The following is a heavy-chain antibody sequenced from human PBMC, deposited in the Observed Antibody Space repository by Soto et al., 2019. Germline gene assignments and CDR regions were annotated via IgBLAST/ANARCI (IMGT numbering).Heavy chain of an antibody. V-gene: IGHV4-59*01. CDR2: IFYRGNT. J-gene: IGHJ6*02. D-gene: IGHD2-15*01. CDR3: TRHAIIPKLQYGMDV. CDR1: GGSISGYY. Sequence: PSETLSLTGIVSGGSISGYYWSWIRQPPGKGLEWIGYIFYRGNTVYNPSLQSRVSISVDTSKNQFSLRLSSVTAADTAVYYCTRHAIIPKLQYGMDVWGQGASVTVSS.